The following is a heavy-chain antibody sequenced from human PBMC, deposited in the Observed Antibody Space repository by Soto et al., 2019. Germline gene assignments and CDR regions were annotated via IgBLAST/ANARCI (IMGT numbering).Heavy chain of an antibody. V-gene: IGHV1-3*01. CDR1: GYTFTSYA. D-gene: IGHD6-19*01. CDR3: ARDRPAVAGLAWFDP. J-gene: IGHJ5*02. Sequence: ASVKVSCKASGYTFTSYAMHWVRQAPGQRLEWMGWINAGNGNTKYSQKFQGRVTITRDTSASTAYMELSSLRSEDTAVYYCARDRPAVAGLAWFDPWGQGTLVTVSS. CDR2: INAGNGNT.